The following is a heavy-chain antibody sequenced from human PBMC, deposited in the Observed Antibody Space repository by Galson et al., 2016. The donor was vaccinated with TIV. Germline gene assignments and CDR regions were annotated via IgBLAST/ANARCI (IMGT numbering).Heavy chain of an antibody. CDR3: ARGSGWESDS. CDR2: IKEDGSDI. J-gene: IGHJ4*02. V-gene: IGHV3-7*04. Sequence: SLRLSCAASGFTSSTYWMNWVRQAPGKGLEWVAIIKEDGSDIDYVDSVKGRFTISLDDATKSLYLQMNSLRAEDTAVYYCARGSGWESDSWGQGTLVTVFS. D-gene: IGHD6-19*01. CDR1: GFTSSTYW.